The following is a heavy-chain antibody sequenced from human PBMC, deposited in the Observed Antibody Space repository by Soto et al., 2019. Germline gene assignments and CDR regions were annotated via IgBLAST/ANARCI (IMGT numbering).Heavy chain of an antibody. V-gene: IGHV3-23*01. CDR2: ISARGATT. CDR3: VRDSSQKVV. CDR1: GFTFSKCT. Sequence: GGSLRLSFVASGFTFSKCTMSWVRQAPGKGLEWVSAISARGATTYYADSVRGRFIVSRHNSKNTLSLQMHSLRAEDTAVYYCVRDSSQKVVWGQGTTVTVSS. J-gene: IGHJ6*02.